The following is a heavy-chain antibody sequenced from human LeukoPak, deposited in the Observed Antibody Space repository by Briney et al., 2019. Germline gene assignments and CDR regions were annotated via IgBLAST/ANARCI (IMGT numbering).Heavy chain of an antibody. V-gene: IGHV4-59*08. CDR2: IYYSGST. D-gene: IGHD3-22*01. CDR3: ARHIKGGYKAFDY. Sequence: SETLSLTCTVSGGSISSYYWSWIRQSPGKGLEWIGYIYYSGSTNYNPSLKSRVTILEDTSKNQFSLKLSSVTAADTAVYYCARHIKGGYKAFDYWGQGTLVTVSS. J-gene: IGHJ4*02. CDR1: GGSISSYY.